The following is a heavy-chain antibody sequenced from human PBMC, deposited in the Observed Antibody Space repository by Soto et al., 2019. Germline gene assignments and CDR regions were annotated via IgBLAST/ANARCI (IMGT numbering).Heavy chain of an antibody. V-gene: IGHV3-30-3*01. Sequence: GGSLRLSCAASGFTFSTYPMHWVRQAPGKGLEWVALISYAGSNKNYADSVKGRSTISRDNSKNTLDLQMNSLRAEDTAVYYCARVKGVTIYDYWGQGTLVTVSS. CDR1: GFTFSTYP. CDR2: ISYAGSNK. J-gene: IGHJ4*02. CDR3: ARVKGVTIYDY.